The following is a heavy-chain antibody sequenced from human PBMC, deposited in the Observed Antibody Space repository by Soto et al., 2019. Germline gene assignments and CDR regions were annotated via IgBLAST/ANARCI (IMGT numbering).Heavy chain of an antibody. CDR1: GFTFSSYG. CDR2: IWYDGSNK. V-gene: IGHV3-33*01. CDR3: ASSLRGYYYYYGMDV. J-gene: IGHJ6*02. D-gene: IGHD3-10*01. Sequence: GGSLRLSCAASGFTFSSYGMHWVRQAPGKGLEWVAVIWYDGSNKYYADSVKGRFTISRDNSKNTLYLQMNSLRAEDTAVYYCASSLRGYYYYYGMDVWGQGTTVTVSS.